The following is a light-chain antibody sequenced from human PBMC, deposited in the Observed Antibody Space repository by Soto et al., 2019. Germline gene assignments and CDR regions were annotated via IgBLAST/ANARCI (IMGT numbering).Light chain of an antibody. CDR2: GAS. CDR3: QQYNSWPIT. J-gene: IGKJ5*01. Sequence: EIVLTQSPGTLSLSPGERATLSCRASQKISSRYLAWYLQKPGQAPRFLIYGASSRATGIPDRFSGSGSGTDLTITISRLEPEDFEVYYCQQYNSWPITFGQGTRLEIK. CDR1: QKISSRY. V-gene: IGKV3-20*01.